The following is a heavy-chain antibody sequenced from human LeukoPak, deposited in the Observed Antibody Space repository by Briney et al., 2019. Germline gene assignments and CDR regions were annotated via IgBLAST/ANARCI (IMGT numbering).Heavy chain of an antibody. D-gene: IGHD3-10*01. Sequence: SQTLSLTCAVSGGAISSGGYSWSWIRQPPGKGLEWIGYINHTGSSYYSPSLKSRVTISVDRSKNQFSLKLSSVTAADTAVYYCARRRERGWFDPWGQGTLVTVSS. J-gene: IGHJ5*02. CDR2: INHTGSS. V-gene: IGHV4-30-2*01. CDR3: ARRRERGWFDP. CDR1: GGAISSGGYS.